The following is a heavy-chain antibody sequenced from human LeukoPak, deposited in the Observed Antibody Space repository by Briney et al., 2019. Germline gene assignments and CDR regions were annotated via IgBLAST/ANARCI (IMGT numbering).Heavy chain of an antibody. J-gene: IGHJ4*02. Sequence: SETLSLTCTVSGGSISSYYWSWIRQPPGKGLEWIGYIYYSGSTNYNPSLKSRVAISVDTSKNQFSLKLSSVTAADTAVYYCAGGIAVAGAPFDYWGQGTLVTVSS. V-gene: IGHV4-59*08. CDR3: AGGIAVAGAPFDY. D-gene: IGHD6-19*01. CDR1: GGSISSYY. CDR2: IYYSGST.